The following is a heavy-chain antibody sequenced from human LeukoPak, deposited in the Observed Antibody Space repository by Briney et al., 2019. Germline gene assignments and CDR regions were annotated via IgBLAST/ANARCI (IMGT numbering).Heavy chain of an antibody. CDR1: GYTFTSYA. J-gene: IGHJ4*02. V-gene: IGHV7-4-1*02. CDR3: ARTYYDFWSGYYPPDY. CDR2: INTNTGNP. D-gene: IGHD3-3*01. Sequence: ASVKVSCKASGYTFTSYAMNWVRQAPGQGLEWMGWINTNTGNPTYAQGFTGRFVFSLDTSVSTAYLQISSLKAEDTAVYYCARTYYDFWSGYYPPDYWGQGTLVTVSS.